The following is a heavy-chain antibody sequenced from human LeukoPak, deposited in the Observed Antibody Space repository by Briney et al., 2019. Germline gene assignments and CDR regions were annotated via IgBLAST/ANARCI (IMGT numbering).Heavy chain of an antibody. CDR1: GGSISRGDYY. J-gene: IGHJ3*02. CDR2: IYYSGST. Sequence: SETLSLTCTVSGGSISRGDYYWSWIRQPPGKGLEWIGYIYYSGSTNYSPSLKSRVSISVDTSKNQFSLKLSSVTAADTAVYYCARYRNEALFAFDIWGQGTMVTVSS. CDR3: ARYRNEALFAFDI. V-gene: IGHV4-61*08. D-gene: IGHD1-14*01.